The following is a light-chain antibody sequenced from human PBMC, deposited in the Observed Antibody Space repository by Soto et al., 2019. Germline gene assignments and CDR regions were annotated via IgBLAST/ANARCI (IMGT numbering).Light chain of an antibody. Sequence: EIVLTQSPGTLSLSPGERATLSCRASQSVSSSSLAWYQQKPGQAPRLLIYGASSRTTGIPDRFSGSGSGTDFTLTISRLEPEDFXXYYXQXSGSSPLTFGQGTRLDIK. V-gene: IGKV3-20*01. CDR3: QXSGSSPLT. CDR2: GAS. CDR1: QSVSSSS. J-gene: IGKJ5*01.